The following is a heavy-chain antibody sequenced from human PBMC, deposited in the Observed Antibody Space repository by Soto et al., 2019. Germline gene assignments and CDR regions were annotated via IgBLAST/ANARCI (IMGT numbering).Heavy chain of an antibody. D-gene: IGHD3-9*01. V-gene: IGHV3-30*18. J-gene: IGHJ4*02. CDR3: AKDGYDILTGYDAEYFDY. CDR2: ISYDGSNK. Sequence: GGSLRLSCAASGFTFSSYGMHWVRQAPGKGLEWVAVISYDGSNKYYADSVKGRFTISRDNSKNTLYLQMNSLRDEDTAVYYCAKDGYDILTGYDAEYFDYWGQGTLVTVSS. CDR1: GFTFSSYG.